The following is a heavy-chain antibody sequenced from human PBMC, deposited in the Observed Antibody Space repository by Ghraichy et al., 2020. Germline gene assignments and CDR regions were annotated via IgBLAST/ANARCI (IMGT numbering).Heavy chain of an antibody. CDR3: ARRAGDRPFDY. CDR2: IFHSGST. CDR1: GYSIASGYF. J-gene: IGHJ4*02. V-gene: IGHV4-38-2*01. Sequence: SETLSLTCGVSGYSIASGYFWDWIRQPPGKGLEWIGRIFHSGSTDYNPSLRNRVTISVDTSKNQFSLKLNSVTAADTAVYYCARRAGDRPFDYWGQGSLVIVSS. D-gene: IGHD4-17*01.